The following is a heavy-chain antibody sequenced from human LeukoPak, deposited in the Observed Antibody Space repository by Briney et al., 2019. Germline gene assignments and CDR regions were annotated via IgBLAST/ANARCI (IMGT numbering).Heavy chain of an antibody. Sequence: GRSLRLSCAASGFTFSNYGMHWVRQAPGKGLEWVAVIWYDGSNKYYADSVKGRFTISRDNSKNTLYLQMNSLRAEDTAVYYCLPLLSRPYVEDGFDIWGQGTMVTVSS. V-gene: IGHV3-33*01. J-gene: IGHJ3*02. CDR2: IWYDGSNK. CDR3: LPLLSRPYVEDGFDI. CDR1: GFTFSNYG. D-gene: IGHD2/OR15-2a*01.